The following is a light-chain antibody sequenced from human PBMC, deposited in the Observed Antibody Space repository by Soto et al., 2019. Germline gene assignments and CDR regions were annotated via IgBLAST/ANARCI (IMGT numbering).Light chain of an antibody. Sequence: QSVLTQPAFVSASPGQSITISCTGTSSDIGGYIYVSWDQHHPGKAPRLMIYEVSSRPSGVSNRFSGSKSGNTASLTISGLQAEDEAQYYCSSYSSANTVIFGGGTKLTVL. CDR3: SSYSSANTVI. V-gene: IGLV2-14*01. J-gene: IGLJ2*01. CDR2: EVS. CDR1: SSDIGGYIY.